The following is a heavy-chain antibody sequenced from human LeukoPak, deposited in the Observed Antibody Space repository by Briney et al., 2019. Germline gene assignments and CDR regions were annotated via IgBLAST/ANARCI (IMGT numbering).Heavy chain of an antibody. J-gene: IGHJ4*02. CDR3: AKMPSTGLLKTLVDY. Sequence: GGSLRLSCAASGFSFSSYAMTWVRPAPGKGLEWVSGISVNGGSTYYADSVKGRFTISRQNSMNTLYLQMNSLRADDTAVYYCAKMPSTGLLKTLVDYWGQGTLVNVSS. CDR2: ISVNGGST. D-gene: IGHD6-19*01. CDR1: GFSFSSYA. V-gene: IGHV3-23*01.